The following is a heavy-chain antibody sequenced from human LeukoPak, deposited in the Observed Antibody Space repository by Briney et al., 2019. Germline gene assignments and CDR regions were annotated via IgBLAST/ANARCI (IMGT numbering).Heavy chain of an antibody. D-gene: IGHD6-13*01. Sequence: SETLSLTCTVSGDSISSYYWSWTRQPPGKGLEWIGYIYYSGSTNYNPSLKSRVTISIDTSKNQFFLSLTSVTAADTAVYYCARGPAAVHPWGQGTLVTVSS. J-gene: IGHJ5*02. CDR2: IYYSGST. CDR1: GDSISSYY. V-gene: IGHV4-59*12. CDR3: ARGPAAVHP.